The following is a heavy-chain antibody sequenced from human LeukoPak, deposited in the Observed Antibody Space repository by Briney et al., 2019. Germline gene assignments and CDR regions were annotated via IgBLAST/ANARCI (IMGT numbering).Heavy chain of an antibody. V-gene: IGHV3-7*01. Sequence: GGSLRLSCAASGFTFSSNGMNWVRQAPGKGLEWVANIKQDGSEKYYVNSVKGRFTISRDDAKNSLYLQMNSLRAEDTAIYYCAREDDWNYEDYWGQGTLVTVSS. J-gene: IGHJ4*02. CDR2: IKQDGSEK. CDR1: GFTFSSNG. D-gene: IGHD1-7*01. CDR3: AREDDWNYEDY.